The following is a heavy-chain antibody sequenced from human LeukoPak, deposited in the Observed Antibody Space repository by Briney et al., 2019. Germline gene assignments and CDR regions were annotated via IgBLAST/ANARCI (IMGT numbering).Heavy chain of an antibody. CDR1: GYTFTSYD. CDR3: ARGRGYGGSGLYYFDY. CDR2: MNPNSGNT. D-gene: IGHD3-10*01. J-gene: IGHJ4*02. Sequence: ASVKVSCKASGYTFTSYDINLVRQATGQGLEWMGWMNPNSGNTGYAQKFQGRVTITRNTSISTAYMELSSLRSEDTAVYYCARGRGYGGSGLYYFDYWGQGTLVTVSS. V-gene: IGHV1-8*03.